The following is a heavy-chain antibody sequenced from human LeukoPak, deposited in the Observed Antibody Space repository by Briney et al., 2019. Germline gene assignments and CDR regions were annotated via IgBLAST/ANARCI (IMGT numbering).Heavy chain of an antibody. CDR1: GFTFDDYA. J-gene: IGHJ3*02. CDR2: ISWNSGSI. D-gene: IGHD2-2*01. Sequence: SLVLSCAASGFTFDDYAMHWVRQAPGKALEWVSGISWNSGSIGYADSVKGRFTISRDNAKNSLYLQMNSLRAKDTALYYCAKGVVVVPALPAFDIWGQGTMVTVSS. V-gene: IGHV3-9*01. CDR3: AKGVVVVPALPAFDI.